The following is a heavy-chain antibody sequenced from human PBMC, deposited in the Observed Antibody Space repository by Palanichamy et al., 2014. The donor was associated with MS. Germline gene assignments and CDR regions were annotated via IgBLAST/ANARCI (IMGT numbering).Heavy chain of an antibody. D-gene: IGHD2-15*01. J-gene: IGHJ4*02. V-gene: IGHV3-30*02. CDR2: IRSDGSNK. CDR3: AREHCSGDTCYYYFDY. CDR1: EFTFSTYG. Sequence: QVQVVESGGGVVQPGGSLRLSCAASEFTFSTYGMHWVRQAPGKGLEWVASIRSDGSNKYYGDSVKSRFTISRDNSKNTVYLHMNSLRAEDTAVYYCAREHCSGDTCYYYFDYWGQGTLVTVSS.